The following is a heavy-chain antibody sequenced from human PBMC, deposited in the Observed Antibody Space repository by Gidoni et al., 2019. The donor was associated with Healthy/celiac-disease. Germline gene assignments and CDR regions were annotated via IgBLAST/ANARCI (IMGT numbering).Heavy chain of an antibody. D-gene: IGHD2-2*01. CDR1: GFTFYDYG. Sequence: VQLVESGGGVVRPGGSLRLSCSASGFTFYDYGMSWVRQAPGKGLEWVSGINWNGGSTGYADSVKGRFTISRDNAKNSLYLQMNSLRAEDTALYYCARDRIPAAMPNYYYGMDVWGQGTTVTVSS. CDR2: INWNGGST. CDR3: ARDRIPAAMPNYYYGMDV. V-gene: IGHV3-20*04. J-gene: IGHJ6*02.